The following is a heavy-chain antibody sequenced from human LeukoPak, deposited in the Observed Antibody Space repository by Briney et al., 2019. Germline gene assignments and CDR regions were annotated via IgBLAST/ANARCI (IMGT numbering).Heavy chain of an antibody. CDR3: AQNGYYFES. CDR2: INHSGTT. D-gene: IGHD3-22*01. CDR1: GGSFSGYY. J-gene: IGHJ4*02. V-gene: IGHV4-34*01. Sequence: SETLSPTCAVYGGSFSGYYWSWIRQPPGKGLEWIGEINHSGTTNYNPSLKSRVAISVDTSKNQFSLKLSFVTAADTAVYYCAQNGYYFESWGQGTLATVSS.